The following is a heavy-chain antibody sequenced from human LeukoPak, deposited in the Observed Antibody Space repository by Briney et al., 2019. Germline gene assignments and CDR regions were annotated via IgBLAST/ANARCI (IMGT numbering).Heavy chain of an antibody. CDR3: ARGGPGYSSAWTNYGLAV. D-gene: IGHD6-19*01. CDR2: ISYDGSNE. J-gene: IGHJ6*02. V-gene: IGHV3-30-3*01. Sequence: GRSLRLSCAPSGFTFSTYAMLWVRQAPGKGLEWVAIISYDGSNEYYADSVKGRFTISRDTSKSTLYLQMNSLRAEDTAVYYCARGGPGYSSAWTNYGLAVWGQGTTVTVSS. CDR1: GFTFSTYA.